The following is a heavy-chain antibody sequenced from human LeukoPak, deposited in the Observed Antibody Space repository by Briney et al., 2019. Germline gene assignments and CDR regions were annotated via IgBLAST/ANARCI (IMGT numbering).Heavy chain of an antibody. J-gene: IGHJ4*02. D-gene: IGHD4-11*01. CDR3: AAMTSVTTGDY. Sequence: ASVKVSCKASGGTFSSYAISWVRQAPGQGLEWMGGIIPIFGTANYAQKFQGRVTITADESTSTAYMELSSLRSEDTAVYYCAAMTSVTTGDYWGQGTLVTVSS. V-gene: IGHV1-69*13. CDR1: GGTFSSYA. CDR2: IIPIFGTA.